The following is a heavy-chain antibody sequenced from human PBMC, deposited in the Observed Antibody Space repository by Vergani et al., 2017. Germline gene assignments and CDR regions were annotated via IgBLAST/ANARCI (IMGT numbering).Heavy chain of an antibody. CDR1: GYTFTSYG. CDR2: IIPILGIA. CDR3: ARSYYYDSSGALDY. Sequence: QVQLVQSGAEVKKPGASVKVSCKASGYTFTSYGISWVRQAPGQGLEWMGRIIPILGIANYAQKFQGRVTITADKSTSTAYMELSSLRSEDTAVYYCARSYYYDSSGALDYWGQGTLVTVSS. J-gene: IGHJ4*02. V-gene: IGHV1-69*04. D-gene: IGHD3-22*01.